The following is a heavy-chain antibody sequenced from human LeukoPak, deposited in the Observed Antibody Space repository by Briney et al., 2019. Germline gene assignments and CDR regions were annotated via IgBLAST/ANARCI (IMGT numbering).Heavy chain of an antibody. CDR1: GYTFTSYG. CDR2: ISAYNGNT. CDR3: ATSGTPSGGITRASDY. V-gene: IGHV1-18*01. J-gene: IGHJ4*02. Sequence: ASVKVSCKASGYTFTSYGISWVRHAPGQGLEWMGWISAYNGNTNYAQKLQGRVTMTTDTSTSTAYMELRSLRSEDPAVYYCATSGTPSGGITRASDYWPQGTVVTVSS. D-gene: IGHD1-20*01.